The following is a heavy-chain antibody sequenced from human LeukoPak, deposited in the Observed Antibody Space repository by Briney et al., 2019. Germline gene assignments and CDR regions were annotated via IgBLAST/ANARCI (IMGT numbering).Heavy chain of an antibody. Sequence: GGSLRLSCAASGFTFSSYSMNWVRQAPGKGLEWVSSISSSSSYIYYADSLKGRLTISRDNAKNSLYLQMNSLRAEDTAVYYCARGPYNDILTGYFFDYWGQGTLVTVSS. CDR1: GFTFSSYS. D-gene: IGHD3-9*01. CDR2: ISSSSSYI. J-gene: IGHJ4*02. CDR3: ARGPYNDILTGYFFDY. V-gene: IGHV3-21*01.